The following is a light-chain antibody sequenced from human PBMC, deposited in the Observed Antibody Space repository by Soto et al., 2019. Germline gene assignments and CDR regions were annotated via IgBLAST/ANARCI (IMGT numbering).Light chain of an antibody. CDR3: QHYNSYSEA. Sequence: DIQMTQSPSTVSGSVGDRVITTCRASQTISSWLAWYQQKPGKAPKLLIYKASTLKSGVPSRFSGSGSGTEFTLTISSLQPDDFATYYCQHYNSYSEAFGQGTVVDI. CDR2: KAS. CDR1: QTISSW. J-gene: IGKJ1*01. V-gene: IGKV1-5*03.